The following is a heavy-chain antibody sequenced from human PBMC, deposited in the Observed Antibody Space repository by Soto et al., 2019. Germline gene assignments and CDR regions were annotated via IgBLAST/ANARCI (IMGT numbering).Heavy chain of an antibody. D-gene: IGHD2-2*01. V-gene: IGHV3-48*02. CDR2: ISSSSSTI. Sequence: GGSLRLSCAASGFTFSSYSMNWVRQAPGKGLEWVSYISSSSSTIYYADSVKGRFTISRDNAKNSLYLQMISLRDEDTAVYYCARGRFIVVVPAAQTYGMDVWGQGTTVTVSS. J-gene: IGHJ6*02. CDR3: ARGRFIVVVPAAQTYGMDV. CDR1: GFTFSSYS.